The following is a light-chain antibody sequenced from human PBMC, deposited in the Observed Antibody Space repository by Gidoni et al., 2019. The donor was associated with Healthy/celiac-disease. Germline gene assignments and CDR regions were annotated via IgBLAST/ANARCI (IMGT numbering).Light chain of an antibody. J-gene: IGKJ3*01. Sequence: AIRITQSPSSLSASTGDRVTITCRASQGISSYLAWYQQKPGKAPKLLIYAASTLQSGVPSRFSGSGSGTDFTLTISCLQSEDFATYYCQQYYSTQATFGPGTKVDIK. CDR3: QQYYSTQAT. CDR1: QGISSY. V-gene: IGKV1-8*01. CDR2: AAS.